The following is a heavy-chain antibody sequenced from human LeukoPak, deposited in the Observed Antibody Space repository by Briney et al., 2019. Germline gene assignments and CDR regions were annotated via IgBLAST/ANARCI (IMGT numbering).Heavy chain of an antibody. CDR2: ISAYNGNT. V-gene: IGHV1-18*01. Sequence: GASVKVSCKASGYTFTSYGISWVRQAPGQGLEWMGWISAYNGNTNYAQKLQGRVTMTTDTSTSTAYMELRSLRSDDTAVYYCAGEGYSGYGTVYFDYWGQGTLVTVSS. J-gene: IGHJ4*02. CDR1: GYTFTSYG. CDR3: AGEGYSGYGTVYFDY. D-gene: IGHD5-12*01.